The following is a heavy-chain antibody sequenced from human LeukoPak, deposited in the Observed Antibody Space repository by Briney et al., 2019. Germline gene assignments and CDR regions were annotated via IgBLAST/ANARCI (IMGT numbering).Heavy chain of an antibody. CDR2: IRSGATTI. J-gene: IGHJ4*02. D-gene: IGHD1-1*01. Sequence: GGSLTLSCEAPGFSFSDYYMSWIRQPPGKGLEWIAYIRSGATTIYYADSVKGRFTISRDDAKNSLFLQMNSLRAEDTAIYYCATINFRPYWGQGTLVTVSS. CDR3: ATINFRPY. V-gene: IGHV3-11*01. CDR1: GFSFSDYY.